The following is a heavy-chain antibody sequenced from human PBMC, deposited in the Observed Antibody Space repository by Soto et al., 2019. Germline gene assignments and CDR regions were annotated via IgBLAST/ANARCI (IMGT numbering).Heavy chain of an antibody. CDR1: GFTFSDYS. Sequence: PGGSLRLSCAASGFTFSDYSMSWVRQSPGKGLEGVANIKQDGGEEGYVDSVKGRLTISRDNAKNSLYLQMNSLRAEDTAVYYCARVDDESRGPTKYRACDLWGQGTMVTV. J-gene: IGHJ3*01. V-gene: IGHV3-7*01. D-gene: IGHD3-16*02. CDR2: IKQDGGEE. CDR3: ARVDDESRGPTKYRACDL.